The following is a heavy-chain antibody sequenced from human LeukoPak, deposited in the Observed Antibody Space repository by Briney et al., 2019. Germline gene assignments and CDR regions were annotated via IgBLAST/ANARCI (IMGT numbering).Heavy chain of an antibody. Sequence: SETLSLTCAVYGGSISSRNWWSWVRQPPGKGLEWIGEIYHSGSTNYNPSLKSRVTISVDKSKNQFSLKLTSVTAADTAVYYCASIFYSSAWYHSIDCWGQGTLVTVSS. CDR2: IYHSGST. D-gene: IGHD6-19*01. CDR3: ASIFYSSAWYHSIDC. J-gene: IGHJ4*02. CDR1: GGSISSRNW. V-gene: IGHV4-4*02.